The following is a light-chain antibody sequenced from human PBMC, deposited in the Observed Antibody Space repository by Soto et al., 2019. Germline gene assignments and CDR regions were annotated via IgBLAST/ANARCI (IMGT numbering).Light chain of an antibody. CDR1: QSVSSN. CDR3: QQYGSSPPIT. J-gene: IGKJ5*01. Sequence: EIVMTQSPTILSVSPGERATLSCRASQSVSSNLAWYQQKPGQAPRLLIHGASSRATGIPDRFSGSGSGTDFTLTISRLEPEDFAVYYCQQYGSSPPITFGQGTRLEI. CDR2: GAS. V-gene: IGKV3-20*01.